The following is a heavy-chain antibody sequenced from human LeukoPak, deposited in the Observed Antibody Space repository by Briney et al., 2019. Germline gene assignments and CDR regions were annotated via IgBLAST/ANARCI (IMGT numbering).Heavy chain of an antibody. CDR3: ARSYGYGTNFDY. J-gene: IGHJ4*02. CDR2: MYYRGST. D-gene: IGHD5-18*01. Sequence: ASETLSLTCTVSGGSISSGNYYWSWIRQHPGKGLEWIGYMYYRGSTYYNPSLKSRVTISVDTSKNQFSLKLSSVTAADTAVYYCARSYGYGTNFDYWGQGTLVTASS. CDR1: GGSISSGNYY. V-gene: IGHV4-31*03.